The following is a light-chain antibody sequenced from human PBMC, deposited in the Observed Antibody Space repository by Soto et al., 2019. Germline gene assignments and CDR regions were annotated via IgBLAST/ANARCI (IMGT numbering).Light chain of an antibody. Sequence: DIVMTQSPLSLPVTPGEPASISCRSSQSLLSTNGKNYLDWYLQKPGQSPQLLMYFSSTRASGVPDRFSGSGSGTAFTLKISRVEAEDVGVYFCIQALQAPRTFGQGTKLEI. CDR2: FSS. J-gene: IGKJ2*01. CDR1: QSLLSTNGKNY. V-gene: IGKV2-28*01. CDR3: IQALQAPRT.